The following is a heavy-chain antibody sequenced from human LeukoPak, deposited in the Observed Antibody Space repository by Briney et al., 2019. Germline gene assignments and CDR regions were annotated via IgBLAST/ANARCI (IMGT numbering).Heavy chain of an antibody. CDR3: ASPYYGSGSYYNAGDY. D-gene: IGHD3-10*01. J-gene: IGHJ4*02. Sequence: PGGSLRLSCAASGFTFSSYAMSWVRQAPGKGLEWVSYISSSSSTIYYADSVKGRFTISRDNAKNSLYLQMNSLRAEDTAVYYCASPYYGSGSYYNAGDYWGQGTLVTVSS. CDR1: GFTFSSYA. V-gene: IGHV3-48*01. CDR2: ISSSSSTI.